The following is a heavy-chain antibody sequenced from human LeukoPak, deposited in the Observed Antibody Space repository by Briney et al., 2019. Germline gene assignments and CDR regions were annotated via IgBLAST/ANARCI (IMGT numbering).Heavy chain of an antibody. CDR3: ARFTYYYDSSGYAIDY. Sequence: ASETLSLTCTVSGGSLSSSSYYWGWIRQPPGKGLEWIGSIYYSGSTYYNPSLKSRVTISVDTSKNQFSLKLSSVTAADTAVYSCARFTYYYDSSGYAIDYWGQGTLVTVSS. J-gene: IGHJ4*02. CDR1: GGSLSSSSYY. V-gene: IGHV4-39*01. D-gene: IGHD3-22*01. CDR2: IYYSGST.